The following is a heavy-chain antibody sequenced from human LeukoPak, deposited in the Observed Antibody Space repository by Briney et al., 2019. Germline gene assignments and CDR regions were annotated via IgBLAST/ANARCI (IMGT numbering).Heavy chain of an antibody. D-gene: IGHD3-16*01. Sequence: PSETLSLTCAVYGGSFSGYYWSWIRQPPGKGLEWIGEINHSGSTNYNPSLKSRVTISVDTSKNQFPLELNSVTATDTAVYYCARHYGPWGQGTLVTVSS. CDR3: ARHYGP. V-gene: IGHV4-34*01. CDR2: INHSGST. J-gene: IGHJ4*02. CDR1: GGSFSGYY.